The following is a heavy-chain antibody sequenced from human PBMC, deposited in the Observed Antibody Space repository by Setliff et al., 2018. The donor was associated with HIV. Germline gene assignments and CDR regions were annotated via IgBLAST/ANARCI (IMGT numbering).Heavy chain of an antibody. CDR3: ARFRLYHYSNKVDY. V-gene: IGHV3-7*01. J-gene: IGHJ4*02. CDR1: GFTFSTFW. CDR2: IKPDGSLK. D-gene: IGHD4-4*01. Sequence: GGSLRLSCAASGFTFSTFWMGWVRQAPGKGREWVAHIKPDGSLKKYVDSVKGRFTISRDNAKDSLYLQMHSLRAEDTAVYYCARFRLYHYSNKVDYWGQGTLVTVSS.